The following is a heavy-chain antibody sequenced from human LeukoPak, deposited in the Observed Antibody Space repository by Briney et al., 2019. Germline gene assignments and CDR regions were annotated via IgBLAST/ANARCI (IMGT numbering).Heavy chain of an antibody. Sequence: SEALSLTCTGSGGSISSYYWSWIRQPPGKGLEGIGYIYYSGSTNYNPSLKSRVTISVDTSKNQFSLKLSSVTAADTAVYYCARGSGGYNHLIDYWGQGTLVTVSS. D-gene: IGHD5-24*01. CDR1: GGSISSYY. CDR3: ARGSGGYNHLIDY. CDR2: IYYSGST. V-gene: IGHV4-59*01. J-gene: IGHJ4*02.